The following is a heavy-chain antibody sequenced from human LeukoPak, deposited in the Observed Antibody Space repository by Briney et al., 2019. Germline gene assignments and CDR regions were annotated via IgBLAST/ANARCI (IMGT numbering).Heavy chain of an antibody. CDR3: ARVPIAVAGPVWWASGGGAFDI. D-gene: IGHD6-19*01. J-gene: IGHJ3*02. CDR2: INSDGSST. V-gene: IGHV3-74*01. CDR1: GFTFSSYW. Sequence: GGSLRLSCAASGFTFSSYWMHWVRQAPGEGLVWVSRINSDGSSTSYADSVKGRFTISRDNAKNTLYLQMNSLRAEDTAVYYCARVPIAVAGPVWWASGGGAFDIWGQGTMVTVSS.